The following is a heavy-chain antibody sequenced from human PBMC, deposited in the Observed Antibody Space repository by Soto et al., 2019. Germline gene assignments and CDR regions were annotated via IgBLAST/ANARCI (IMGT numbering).Heavy chain of an antibody. Sequence: QVQLQESGPGLVKPSETLSLICSVSVGPFSSYYWCWLRLSPGRGLGWIGYFYYSGSTNYNPSLKSRVTISVDTSKHQFSLELSSVTAADTAVYYRARGSSGWPPRLDYWRQGTLVTVSS. CDR3: ARGSSGWPPRLDY. V-gene: IGHV4-59*13. CDR1: VGPFSSYY. J-gene: IGHJ4*02. CDR2: FYYSGST. D-gene: IGHD6-19*01.